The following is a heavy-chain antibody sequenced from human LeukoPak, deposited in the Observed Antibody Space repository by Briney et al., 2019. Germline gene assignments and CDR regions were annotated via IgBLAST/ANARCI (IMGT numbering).Heavy chain of an antibody. CDR2: IKQDGSEK. D-gene: IGHD3-9*01. CDR1: GFTFSSYW. V-gene: IGHV3-7*01. CDR3: ARVYFDWLLDY. Sequence: PGGSLRLSCAATGFTFSSYWMSWVRQAPGKGLEWVANIKQDGSEKYYVDSVKGRFTISRDNAKNSLYLQMNSLRAEDTAVYYCARVYFDWLLDYWGQGTLVTVSS. J-gene: IGHJ4*02.